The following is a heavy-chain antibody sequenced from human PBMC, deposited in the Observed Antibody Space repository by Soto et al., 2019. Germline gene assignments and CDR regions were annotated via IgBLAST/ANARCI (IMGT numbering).Heavy chain of an antibody. CDR2: ISYDGSNK. J-gene: IGHJ6*02. CDR3: ARGPQRTYYDFWSGYYPYYYYYGMDV. CDR1: GFTFSSYA. Sequence: QVQLVESGGGVVQPGRSLRLSCAASGFTFSSYAMHWVRQAPGKGLEWVAVISYDGSNKYYADSVKGRFTISRDNSKNTLYLQMNSLRAEDTAVYYCARGPQRTYYDFWSGYYPYYYYYGMDVWGQGTTVTVSS. V-gene: IGHV3-30-3*01. D-gene: IGHD3-3*01.